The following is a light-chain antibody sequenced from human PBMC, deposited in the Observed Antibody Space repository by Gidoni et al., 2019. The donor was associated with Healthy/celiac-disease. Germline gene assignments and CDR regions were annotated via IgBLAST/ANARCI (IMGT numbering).Light chain of an antibody. V-gene: IGKV2-28*01. CDR3: MQALQTPWT. J-gene: IGKJ1*01. Sequence: DIVMTQSPLSLPVTPGEPASISCRSSQSLLHSTGYNYLDWYLQKPGQSPQLLIYLGSNRAAGCPDRFGGSESGTDFTLKISKVEAEDIGVYYCMQALQTPWTFGQGTKVEIK. CDR1: QSLLHSTGYNY. CDR2: LGS.